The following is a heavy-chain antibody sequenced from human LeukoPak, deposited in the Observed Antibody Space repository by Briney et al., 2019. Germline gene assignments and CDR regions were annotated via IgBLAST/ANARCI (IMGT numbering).Heavy chain of an antibody. V-gene: IGHV4-39*07. CDR2: IYYSGST. D-gene: IGHD6-13*01. Sequence: PSETLSLTCTVSGGSISSSSYYWGWIRQPPGKGLEWIGSIYYSGSTNYNPSLKSRVTISVDTSKNQFSLKLSSVTAADTAVYYCARDSWYMGSWFDPWGQGTLATVSS. CDR3: ARDSWYMGSWFDP. J-gene: IGHJ5*02. CDR1: GGSISSSSYY.